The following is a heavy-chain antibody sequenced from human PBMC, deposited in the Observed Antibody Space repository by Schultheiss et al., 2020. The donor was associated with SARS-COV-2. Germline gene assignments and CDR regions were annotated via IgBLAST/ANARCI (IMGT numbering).Heavy chain of an antibody. V-gene: IGHV3-23*01. CDR3: ARDEPNYDSDWYFDL. D-gene: IGHD1-7*01. CDR1: GFTFSSYA. CDR2: IGGSGAGT. J-gene: IGHJ2*01. Sequence: GGSLRLSCAASGFTFSSYAMIWVRQAPGKGLEWVSFIGGSGAGTDYAEPVKGRFTISRDNSKDTVYLQMNSLRAEDTAVYYCARDEPNYDSDWYFDLWGRGTLVTVSS.